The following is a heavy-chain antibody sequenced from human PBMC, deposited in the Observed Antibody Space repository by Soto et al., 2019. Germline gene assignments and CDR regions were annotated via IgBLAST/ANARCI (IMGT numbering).Heavy chain of an antibody. CDR3: AKGRSSGWSGLDFDY. CDR1: GFTFSSYA. CDR2: ISGSGGST. V-gene: IGHV3-23*01. Sequence: GGSLRLSCAASGFTFSSYAMSWVRQAPGKGLEWVSAISGSGGSTYYADSVKGRFTISRDNSKNTLYLQMNSLRAEDTAVYYCAKGRSSGWSGLDFDYWGQGTLVTVSS. D-gene: IGHD6-19*01. J-gene: IGHJ4*02.